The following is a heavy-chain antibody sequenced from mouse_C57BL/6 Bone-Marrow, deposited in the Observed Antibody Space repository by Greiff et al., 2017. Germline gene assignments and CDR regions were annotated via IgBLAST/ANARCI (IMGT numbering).Heavy chain of an antibody. J-gene: IGHJ4*01. CDR3: ASPLYYCSLGYAKDY. V-gene: IGHV1-9*01. Sequence: KLSCKATGYTFTGYWIEWVTQRPGHGLEWIGEILPGSVSTNDNEKFKGKATFTADTSPKTTYTQRSILSTEDSAIYYFASPLYYCSLGYAKDYWGQGTSVTVSA. CDR2: ILPGSVST. D-gene: IGHD1-1*01. CDR1: GYTFTGYW.